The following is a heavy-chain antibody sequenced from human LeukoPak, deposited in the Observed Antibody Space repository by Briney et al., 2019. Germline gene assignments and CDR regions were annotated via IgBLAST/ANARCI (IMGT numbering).Heavy chain of an antibody. CDR1: GGSISSSNYY. CDR3: ARSGVVVVAATSHGYYGMDV. CDR2: IYYSGST. Sequence: SETLSLTCTVSGGSISSSNYYWGCIRQPPGKGLEWIRNIYYSGSTYYNPSLKSPVTISVDTSKNQSSLKLSSVTAADTAVYYCARSGVVVVAATSHGYYGMDVWGQGTTVTVSS. J-gene: IGHJ6*02. V-gene: IGHV4-39*01. D-gene: IGHD2-15*01.